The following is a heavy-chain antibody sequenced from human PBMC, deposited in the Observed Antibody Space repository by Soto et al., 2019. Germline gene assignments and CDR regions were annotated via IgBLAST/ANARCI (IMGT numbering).Heavy chain of an antibody. CDR1: GYTFTSYG. CDR3: ARDPLVVVTAISPYFDY. Sequence: QVQLVQSGAEVKKPGASVKVSCKASGYTFTSYGISWVRQAPGQGLEWMGWISAYNGNTNYAQKLQGRVTMTTDTSTSTAYIELRSLRSDDTAVYYCARDPLVVVTAISPYFDYWGQGTLVTVSS. V-gene: IGHV1-18*01. D-gene: IGHD2-21*02. J-gene: IGHJ4*02. CDR2: ISAYNGNT.